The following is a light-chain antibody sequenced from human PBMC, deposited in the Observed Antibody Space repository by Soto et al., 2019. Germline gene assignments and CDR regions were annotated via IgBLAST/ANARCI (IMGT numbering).Light chain of an antibody. V-gene: IGLV2-8*01. CDR1: SSDVGSYKY. CDR3: SSNAGSDNLV. CDR2: EVN. J-gene: IGLJ2*01. Sequence: QSALTQPPSASGSPGQSVTISCTGISSDVGSYKYVSWYQQYPGKAPKLMVYEVNKRPSGVPDRFSGSKSGNTASLTVSGLQAEDEAYYYCSSNAGSDNLVFGGGTKLTVL.